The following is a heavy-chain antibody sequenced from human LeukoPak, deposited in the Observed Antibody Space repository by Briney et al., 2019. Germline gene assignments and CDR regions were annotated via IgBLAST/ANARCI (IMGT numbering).Heavy chain of an antibody. Sequence: SETLSLTCTVSGGSISSYYWSWIRQPPGKGLEWIGYIYYSGSTNYNPSLKSRVTISLDTSKNQFSLKLSSVTAADTAVYYCASWDIVATSGSYYLDYWGQGTLVTVSS. D-gene: IGHD5-12*01. J-gene: IGHJ4*02. CDR3: ASWDIVATSGSYYLDY. CDR1: GGSISSYY. CDR2: IYYSGST. V-gene: IGHV4-59*12.